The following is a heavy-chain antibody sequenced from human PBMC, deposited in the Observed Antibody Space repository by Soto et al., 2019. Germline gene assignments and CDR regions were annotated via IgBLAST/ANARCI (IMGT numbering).Heavy chain of an antibody. CDR2: ILFDGANK. Sequence: GGSLRLSCAASGFTFSSYNMHWVRQAPGEGLEWVAVILFDGANKFYADSVKGRFTISRDISRDTLYLQMSSLRDEDTAIYYCARDGYFRGGFGYWRQRPLVTASP. V-gene: IGHV3-30-3*01. J-gene: IGHJ4*02. CDR3: ARDGYFRGGFGY. CDR1: GFTFSSYN. D-gene: IGHD3-16*01.